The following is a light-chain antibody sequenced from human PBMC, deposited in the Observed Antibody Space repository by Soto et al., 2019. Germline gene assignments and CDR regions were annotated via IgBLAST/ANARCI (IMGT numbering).Light chain of an antibody. CDR3: SSYTSSRTLV. J-gene: IGLJ2*01. CDR1: SSDIGAYKY. V-gene: IGLV2-14*01. Sequence: QSALTQPASVSGSPGQSITISCTGTSSDIGAYKYVSWYQQHPGRAPKLMIYEVIHRPSGVSSRFSGSKSGKTASLSISGLQADDEADYYCSSYTSSRTLVLGGGTKVTVL. CDR2: EVI.